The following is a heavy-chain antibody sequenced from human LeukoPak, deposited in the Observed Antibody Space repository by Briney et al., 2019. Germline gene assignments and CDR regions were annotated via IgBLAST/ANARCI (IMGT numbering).Heavy chain of an antibody. D-gene: IGHD1-26*01. CDR2: ISYDGSNK. V-gene: IGHV3-30*18. J-gene: IGHJ4*02. CDR3: AKSPSGRSRISRFDY. CDR1: GFTFSSYG. Sequence: GGSLRLSCAASGFTFSSYGMHWVRQAPGKGLEWVAVISYDGSNKYYADSVNGRFTISRDNSKNTPSLQMNSLRAEDTAMYYCAKSPSGRSRISRFDYWGQGILVTVSS.